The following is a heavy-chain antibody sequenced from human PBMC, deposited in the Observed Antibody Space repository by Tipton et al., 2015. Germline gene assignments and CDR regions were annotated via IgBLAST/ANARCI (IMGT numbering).Heavy chain of an antibody. CDR1: RFTFSNYV. J-gene: IGHJ4*02. CDR3: ARGDDYYDFLLHN. CDR2: INGRGSAT. V-gene: IGHV3-23*01. D-gene: IGHD3-3*01. Sequence: SLRLSCAASRFTFSNYVMTWVRQAPGRGLEWVSSINGRGSATYYADSVRGRFTISRDNSKSTLYLQMNSLRAEDTAVYYCARGDDYYDFLLHNWGQGALVTASS.